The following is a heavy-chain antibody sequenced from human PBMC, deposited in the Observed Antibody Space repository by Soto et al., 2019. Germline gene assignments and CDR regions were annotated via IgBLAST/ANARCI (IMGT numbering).Heavy chain of an antibody. J-gene: IGHJ5*02. CDR3: AKDSSVVAAGSGGWFDP. D-gene: IGHD1-26*01. CDR1: GFSFSTYG. CDR2: ISYDGTNE. V-gene: IGHV3-30*18. Sequence: QVQLVQSGGGVVQPGTSLRLSCAASGFSFSTYGMHWVRQAPGKGLEWVATISYDGTNEYHADSAKGRFTVSRDNSKNTLHLQMNSLRPEDTALYYCAKDSSVVAAGSGGWFDPWGQGSLVIFSA.